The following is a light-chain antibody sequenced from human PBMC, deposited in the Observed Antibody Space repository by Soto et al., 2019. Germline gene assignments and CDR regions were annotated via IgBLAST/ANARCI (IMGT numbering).Light chain of an antibody. J-gene: IGKJ3*01. CDR3: QQYYNLPLT. V-gene: IGKV1-33*01. CDR1: QDITNS. CDR2: DAS. Sequence: DIQMSQSPSSLSASVGDRVTITCQASQDITNSLNWYQQKPGKAPKVLIYDASILQTGVPSRFSGSGSGTDFTFTISSLQPEDVATYYCQQYYNLPLTFGPGTTVDIE.